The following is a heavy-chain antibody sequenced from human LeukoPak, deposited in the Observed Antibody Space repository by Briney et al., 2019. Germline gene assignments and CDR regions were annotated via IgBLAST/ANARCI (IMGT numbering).Heavy chain of an antibody. D-gene: IGHD3-9*01. CDR1: GFNFIDTW. Sequence: PGGSLRLSCAASGFNFIDTWMNWARQAPGKGLEWVARIKRKAVGGTADYAAPVKGRFTISRDDSENMLYLQMNSLKIEDTAVYYCARDWYHAFDFWGQGTTVTVSS. CDR2: IKRKAVGGTA. CDR3: ARDWYHAFDF. V-gene: IGHV3-15*07. J-gene: IGHJ3*01.